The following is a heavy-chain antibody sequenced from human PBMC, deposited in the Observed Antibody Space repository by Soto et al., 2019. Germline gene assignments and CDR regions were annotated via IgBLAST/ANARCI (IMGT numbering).Heavy chain of an antibody. CDR1: GLTCSDYY. D-gene: IGHD3-22*01. Sequence: GGSQRLSCAASGLTCSDYYMSWIRQAPGKWLEWVAYISSSDNIIYYADSVKGRFTISRDNAKNSLYLQMNSLRAEDTAGYYCARDLGYYDSSGYCDYWGQGTLVTVSS. J-gene: IGHJ4*02. CDR2: ISSSDNII. V-gene: IGHV3-11*01. CDR3: ARDLGYYDSSGYCDY.